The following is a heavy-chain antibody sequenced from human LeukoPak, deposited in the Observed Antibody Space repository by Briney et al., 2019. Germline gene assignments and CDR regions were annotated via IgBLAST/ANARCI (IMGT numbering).Heavy chain of an antibody. Sequence: GASVKVSCKASGYTFTGYYIHWVRQAPGQGLDWMGWINPDSGGTNYAQKFQGRVTMTRDTSISTAYMELSRLRSDDTAVYYCARGGFTMVRGVLYYFDYWGQGTLVTVSS. CDR3: ARGGFTMVRGVLYYFDY. J-gene: IGHJ4*02. CDR2: INPDSGGT. V-gene: IGHV1-2*02. CDR1: GYTFTGYY. D-gene: IGHD3-10*01.